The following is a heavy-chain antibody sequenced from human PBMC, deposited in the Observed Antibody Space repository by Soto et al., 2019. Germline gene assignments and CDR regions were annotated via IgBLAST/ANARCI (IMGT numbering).Heavy chain of an antibody. Sequence: SVKVSCKASGGTFSSYAISWVRQAPGQGLEWMGGIIPIFGTANYAQKFQGRVTITADESTSTAYMELSSLRSEDTAVYYCASLERDGPDFDYWGQGTLVTVSS. CDR3: ASLERDGPDFDY. CDR1: GGTFSSYA. J-gene: IGHJ4*02. V-gene: IGHV1-69*13. CDR2: IIPIFGTA.